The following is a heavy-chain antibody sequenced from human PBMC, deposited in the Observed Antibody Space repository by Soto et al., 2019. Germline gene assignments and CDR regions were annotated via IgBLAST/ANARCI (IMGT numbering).Heavy chain of an antibody. CDR3: AKDRALDYDFWSGYYVWSLEKNDAFDI. J-gene: IGHJ3*02. Sequence: PGGSPILCSGASGGTLRSYAMRGVREALGTALEWVSAISGRGGSTYYADSVTGRFAIFRETYKNTLYLKMNSMRAEDTAVYYCAKDRALDYDFWSGYYVWSLEKNDAFDIWGQGT. V-gene: IGHV3-23*01. CDR1: GGTLRSYA. CDR2: ISGRGGST. D-gene: IGHD3-3*01.